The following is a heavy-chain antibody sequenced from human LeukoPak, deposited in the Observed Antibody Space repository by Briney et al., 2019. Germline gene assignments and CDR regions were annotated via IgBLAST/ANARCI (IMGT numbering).Heavy chain of an antibody. V-gene: IGHV1-69*13. Sequence: SVKVSCKVSGYTLTELSMHWVRQAPGQGLEWMGGIIPIFGTANYAQKFQGRVTITADESTSTAYMELSSLRSEDTAVCYCASSSYYYDSSGYYPTGAFDIWGQGTMVTVSS. J-gene: IGHJ3*02. CDR3: ASSSYYYDSSGYYPTGAFDI. CDR1: GYTLTELS. CDR2: IIPIFGTA. D-gene: IGHD3-22*01.